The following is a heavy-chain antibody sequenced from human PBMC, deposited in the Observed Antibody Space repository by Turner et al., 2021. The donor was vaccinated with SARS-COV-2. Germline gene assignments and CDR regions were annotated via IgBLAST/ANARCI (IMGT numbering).Heavy chain of an antibody. CDR3: ARDLGGLRFDY. D-gene: IGHD2-15*01. CDR2: IYSGGST. V-gene: IGHV3-53*01. CDR1: GFTVSSNY. J-gene: IGHJ4*02. Sequence: EAQLVESGGGLIQPGGSLRLSCAASGFTVSSNYMSWVRQAPGKGLEWVSVIYSGGSTFYADSVKGRFTISRDNSKNTLYLQMNSLRAEDTAVYYCARDLGGLRFDYWGQGTLVTVSS.